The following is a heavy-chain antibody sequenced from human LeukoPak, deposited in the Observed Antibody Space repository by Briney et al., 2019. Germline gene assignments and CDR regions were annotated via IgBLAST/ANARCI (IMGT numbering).Heavy chain of an antibody. Sequence: PGGSLRLSCAASGFTFSSYAMSWVRQAPGKGLEWVSAISGSGGSTYYADSVKGRFTISRDNSKNTLYLQMNSLRAEDTAVYYCAKEGRIAARPNYYFDYWGQGTLVTVSS. CDR2: ISGSGGST. CDR3: AKEGRIAARPNYYFDY. D-gene: IGHD6-6*01. J-gene: IGHJ4*02. CDR1: GFTFSSYA. V-gene: IGHV3-23*01.